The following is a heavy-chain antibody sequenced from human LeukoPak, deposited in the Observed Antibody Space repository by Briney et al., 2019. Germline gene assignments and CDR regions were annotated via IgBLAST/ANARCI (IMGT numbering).Heavy chain of an antibody. D-gene: IGHD5-24*01. CDR1: GGSFSGYY. Sequence: PSETLSLSCAVYGGSFSGYYWSWIRQPPGKGLEWIGEINHRGSTNYNPSLKSRVTISVDTTKNQFSLKLSSVTAADTAVYYSAGHLSGWLQLPNYWGQGTLDTVSS. J-gene: IGHJ4*02. CDR3: AGHLSGWLQLPNY. V-gene: IGHV4-34*01. CDR2: INHRGST.